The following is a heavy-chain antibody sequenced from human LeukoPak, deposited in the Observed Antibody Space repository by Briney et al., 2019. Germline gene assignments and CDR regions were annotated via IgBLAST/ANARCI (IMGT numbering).Heavy chain of an antibody. CDR2: MNPNSGNT. J-gene: IGHJ4*02. D-gene: IGHD6-6*01. V-gene: IGHV1-8*03. Sequence: ASVKVSCKASGYTFTSYDINWVRQATGQGLEWMGWMNPNSGNTGYAQKFQGRVTITRNTSISTAYMELSSLRSEDTAVYYCASVRASIAARPFDYWGQGTLVTVSS. CDR3: ASVRASIAARPFDY. CDR1: GYTFTSYD.